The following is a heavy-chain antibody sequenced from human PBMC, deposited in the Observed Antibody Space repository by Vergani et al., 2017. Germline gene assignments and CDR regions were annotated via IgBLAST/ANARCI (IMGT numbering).Heavy chain of an antibody. Sequence: EVQLVESGGGLVKPGGSLRLSCAASGFTFSSYSMNWVRQAPGKGLEWVSSISSSSSYIYYADSVKGRFTISRDNAKNSLYLQMNSLRAEDTAVYYCARGTAYDYGFDYLGQGTLVTVSS. CDR2: ISSSSSYI. J-gene: IGHJ4*02. CDR3: ARGTAYDYGFDY. CDR1: GFTFSSYS. D-gene: IGHD4-17*01. V-gene: IGHV3-21*01.